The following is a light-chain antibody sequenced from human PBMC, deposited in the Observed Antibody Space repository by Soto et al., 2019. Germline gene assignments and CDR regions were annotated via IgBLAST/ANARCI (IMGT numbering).Light chain of an antibody. J-gene: IGLJ2*01. CDR3: QSYDSSLSGSV. CDR1: RSNIGAAYD. V-gene: IGLV1-40*01. CDR2: GNI. Sequence: QSVLTQPPSVSGAPGQGVTISCTGSRSNIGAAYDVHWYQHLPGTAPKLLIYGNINRPSGVPDRFSGSKSGASASLAITGLQAEDEADYYCQSYDSSLSGSVFGGGTKLTVL.